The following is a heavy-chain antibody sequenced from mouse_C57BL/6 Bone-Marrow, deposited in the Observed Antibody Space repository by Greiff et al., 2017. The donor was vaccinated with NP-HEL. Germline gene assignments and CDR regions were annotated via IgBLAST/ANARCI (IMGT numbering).Heavy chain of an antibody. V-gene: IGHV1-66*01. CDR1: GYSFTSYY. CDR3: ARVYGSSFDY. CDR2: IYPGSGNT. Sequence: QVQLKESGPELVKPGASVKISCKASGYSFTSYYIHWVKQRPGQGLEWIGWIYPGSGNTKYNEKFKGKATLTADTSSSTAYMQLSSQTSEDSAVYYCARVYGSSFDYWGQGTTLTVSS. J-gene: IGHJ2*01. D-gene: IGHD1-1*01.